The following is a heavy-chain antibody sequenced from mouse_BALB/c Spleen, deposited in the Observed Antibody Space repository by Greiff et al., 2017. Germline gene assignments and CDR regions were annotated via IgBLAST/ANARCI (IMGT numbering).Heavy chain of an antibody. J-gene: IGHJ4*01. CDR3: ARDWTMITTEKYAMDY. D-gene: IGHD2-4*01. CDR2: IWGDGST. Sequence: VQVVESGPGLVAPSQSLSITCTVSGFSLTGYGVNWVRQPPGKGLEWLGMIWGDGSTDYNSALKSRLSISKDNSKSQVFLKMNSLQTDDTARYYCARDWTMITTEKYAMDYWGQGTSVTVSS. V-gene: IGHV2-6-7*01. CDR1: GFSLTGYG.